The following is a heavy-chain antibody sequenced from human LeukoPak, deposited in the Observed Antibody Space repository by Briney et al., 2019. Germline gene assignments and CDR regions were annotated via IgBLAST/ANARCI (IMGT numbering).Heavy chain of an antibody. Sequence: ASVKVSCKASGYTFSSYAMHWVRQAPGQRLEWMGWINAGKGNKKYSQKFQGRVTITRDTSASTAYMELSSLRSEDTAVSYCARGDTVAGEYYFDYWGQGTLVTVSS. CDR3: ARGDTVAGEYYFDY. CDR2: INAGKGNK. V-gene: IGHV1-3*01. J-gene: IGHJ4*02. CDR1: GYTFSSYA. D-gene: IGHD6-19*01.